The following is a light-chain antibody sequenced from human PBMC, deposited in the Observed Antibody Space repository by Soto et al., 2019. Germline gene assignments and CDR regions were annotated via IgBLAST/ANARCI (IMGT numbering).Light chain of an antibody. CDR3: QQYNSYPLT. J-gene: IGKJ4*01. CDR1: QSISSW. V-gene: IGKV1-5*03. CDR2: KAS. Sequence: DIQMTQSPSTRSASLADRFTITCRASQSISSWLAWYQQKPGKAPKLLIYKASSLESGVPSRFSGSGSGTEFTLTISSLQPDDFATYYCQQYNSYPLTFGGGTKVDNK.